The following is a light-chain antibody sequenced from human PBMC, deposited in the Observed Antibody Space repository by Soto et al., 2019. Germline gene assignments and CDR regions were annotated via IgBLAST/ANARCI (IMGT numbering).Light chain of an antibody. CDR1: SSDVGGYNY. CDR2: EVS. CDR3: SSYAGSNNLL. Sequence: QSALTQPPSASGSPGQSVTISCTGTSSDVGGYNYVSWYQQHPGRAPKLLIYEVSKRPSGVPDRFSGSKSGKTASLTVSGLQAEDDADYYCSSYAGSNNLLFGGGTKLTFL. V-gene: IGLV2-8*01. J-gene: IGLJ2*01.